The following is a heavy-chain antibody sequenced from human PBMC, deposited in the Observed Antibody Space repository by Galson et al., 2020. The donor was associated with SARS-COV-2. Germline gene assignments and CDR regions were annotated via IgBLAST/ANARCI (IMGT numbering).Heavy chain of an antibody. CDR3: ARDKVTYGDYVGHYYYYGMDV. J-gene: IGHJ6*02. D-gene: IGHD4-17*01. CDR2: IDWDDDT. CDR1: GFSLSTSGMC. V-gene: IGHV2-70*01. Sequence: SGPTLVKPTQTLTLTCTFSGFSLSTSGMCVSWIRQPPGTALEWLALIDWDDDTYYSTSLKTRLTISKDTSKNQVVLTMTNMDPVDTATYYCARDKVTYGDYVGHYYYYGMDVWGQGTTVTVSS.